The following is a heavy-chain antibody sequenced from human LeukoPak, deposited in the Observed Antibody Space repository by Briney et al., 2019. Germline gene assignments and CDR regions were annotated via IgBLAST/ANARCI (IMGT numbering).Heavy chain of an antibody. CDR1: GFTFSSYG. V-gene: IGHV3-33*01. CDR2: IWYDGSNK. Sequence: PGGSLRLSCAASGFTFSSYGMHWVRQAPGKGLEWVAVIWYDGSNKYYADSVKGRFTISRDNSKNTLYLQMNSLRAEDTAVYYCPRDYIAVAGTPAGYWGQGTLVTVSS. D-gene: IGHD6-19*01. CDR3: PRDYIAVAGTPAGY. J-gene: IGHJ4*02.